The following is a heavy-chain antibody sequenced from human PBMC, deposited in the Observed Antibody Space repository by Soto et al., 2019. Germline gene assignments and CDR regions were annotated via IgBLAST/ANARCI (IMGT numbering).Heavy chain of an antibody. CDR2: ISWNRGNI. J-gene: IGHJ4*02. CDR1: GFTYADHA. CDR3: ARDRYGEKTSYFDY. Sequence: EVQLVESGGGLVHPGRSLRLSCAASGFTYADHAMHWVRQVPGKGLEWISGISWNRGNIGYADSVKGRFTISRDNAKNSLYLQMNSLRPEDTAVYYCARDRYGEKTSYFDYWGQGTLVTVSS. D-gene: IGHD4-17*01. V-gene: IGHV3-9*01.